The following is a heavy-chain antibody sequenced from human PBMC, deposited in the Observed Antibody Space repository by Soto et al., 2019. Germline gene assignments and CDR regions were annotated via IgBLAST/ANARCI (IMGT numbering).Heavy chain of an antibody. D-gene: IGHD3-22*01. Sequence: TLSLTCTVSGGSISTGGYYWSWIRQHPGKGLEWIGYIYYSGSTYYNPSLKSRVTISEDTSKNQFSLRLSSVTAADTAVYYCARYGRARYYYDSSGYSDSFDYWGQGTLVTVSS. V-gene: IGHV4-31*03. J-gene: IGHJ4*02. CDR2: IYYSGST. CDR3: ARYGRARYYYDSSGYSDSFDY. CDR1: GGSISTGGYY.